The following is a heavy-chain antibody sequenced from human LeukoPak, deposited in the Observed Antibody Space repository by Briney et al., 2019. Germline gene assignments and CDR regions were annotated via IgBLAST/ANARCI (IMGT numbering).Heavy chain of an antibody. V-gene: IGHV3-48*03. CDR3: ARVPDYGDYGGFDY. D-gene: IGHD4-17*01. CDR2: ISSSGSTI. Sequence: GGSLRLSCAASGFTFSSYEMNWVRQAPGKGLECVSYISSSGSTIYYADSVKGRFTISRDNAKNSLYLQMNSLRAEDTAVYYCARVPDYGDYGGFDYWGQGTLVTVSS. J-gene: IGHJ4*02. CDR1: GFTFSSYE.